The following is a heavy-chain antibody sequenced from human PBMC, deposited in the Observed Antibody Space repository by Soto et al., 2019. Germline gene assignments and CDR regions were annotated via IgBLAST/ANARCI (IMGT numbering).Heavy chain of an antibody. CDR2: IYWDDDK. CDR3: AHSLIPNWGSRGAFDY. Sequence: SGFSLSTSGVGVGWIRQPPGKALEWLALIYWDDDKRYSPSLKSRLTITKDTSKNQVVLTMTNMDPVDTATYYCAHSLIPNWGSRGAFDYWGQGTLVTVSS. J-gene: IGHJ4*02. CDR1: GFSLSTSGVG. D-gene: IGHD7-27*01. V-gene: IGHV2-5*02.